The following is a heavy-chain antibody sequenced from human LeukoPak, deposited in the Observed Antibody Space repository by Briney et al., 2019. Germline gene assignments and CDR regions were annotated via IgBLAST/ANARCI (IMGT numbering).Heavy chain of an antibody. V-gene: IGHV3-48*03. CDR1: GFTLSSYE. D-gene: IGHD5-12*01. J-gene: IGHJ4*02. Sequence: RGSLRLSCAVSGFTLSSYEMNWVRQAPGKGLEWVSHISSSGSSIYYADSVMGRFTISRDNAKNSLYLQMNSLRAEDTAVYYCARGGYERSLANWGQGTLVTVSS. CDR2: ISSSGSSI. CDR3: ARGGYERSLAN.